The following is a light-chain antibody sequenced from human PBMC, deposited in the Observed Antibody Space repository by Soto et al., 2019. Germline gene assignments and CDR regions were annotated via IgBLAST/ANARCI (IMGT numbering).Light chain of an antibody. J-gene: IGLJ2*01. CDR3: SSYASNGDVL. CDR1: SSDVGTYEY. V-gene: IGLV2-14*03. Sequence: QSALTQPASVSGSPGQSITISCTGTSSDVGTYEYVSWYQHHPGNAPKLMIYDVSNRPSGVSDRFSGSKSGNTASLTISGLQAEDEADYYCSSYASNGDVLFGGGTKLTVL. CDR2: DVS.